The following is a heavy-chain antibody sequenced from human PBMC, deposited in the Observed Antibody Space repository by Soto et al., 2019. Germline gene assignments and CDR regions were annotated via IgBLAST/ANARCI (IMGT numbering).Heavy chain of an antibody. CDR3: AIVGATTEIDAFDI. Sequence: PGGSLRLSCAASGFTFSRYWMSWVRQAPGKGLEWVANIKQDGSEKYYVDSVKGRFTISRDNAKNSLYLQMNSLRAEDTAVYYCAIVGATTEIDAFDIWGQGTMVTVSS. CDR2: IKQDGSEK. J-gene: IGHJ3*02. D-gene: IGHD1-26*01. V-gene: IGHV3-7*01. CDR1: GFTFSRYW.